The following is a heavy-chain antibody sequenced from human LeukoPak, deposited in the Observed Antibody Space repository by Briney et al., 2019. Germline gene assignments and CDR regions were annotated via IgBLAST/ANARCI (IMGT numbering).Heavy chain of an antibody. CDR3: ARAESSGYLYYFDY. J-gene: IGHJ4*02. CDR2: ISYDGSNK. D-gene: IGHD3-22*01. V-gene: IGHV3-30*03. Sequence: SGGSLRLSCAASGFTFSSYGMHWVRQAPGKGLEWVAVISYDGSNKYYADSVKGRFTISRDNSKNTLYLQMNSLRAEDTAVYYCARAESSGYLYYFDYWGQGTLVTVSS. CDR1: GFTFSSYG.